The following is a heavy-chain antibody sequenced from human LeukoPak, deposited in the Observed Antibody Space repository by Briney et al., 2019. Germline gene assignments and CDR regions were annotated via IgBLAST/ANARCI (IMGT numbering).Heavy chain of an antibody. CDR3: ARDSDYGGNSLPLDY. V-gene: IGHV3-20*04. CDR2: INWNGGST. Sequence: GGSLRLSCAASGFTFDDYGMGWVRQAPGKGLEWVSGINWNGGSTGYADSVKGRFTISRDNAKNSLYLQMNSLRAEDTALYYCARDSDYGGNSLPLDYWGQGTLVTVSS. J-gene: IGHJ4*02. D-gene: IGHD4-23*01. CDR1: GFTFDDYG.